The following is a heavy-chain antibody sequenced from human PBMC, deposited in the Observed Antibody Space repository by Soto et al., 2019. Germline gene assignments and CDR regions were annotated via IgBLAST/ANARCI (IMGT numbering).Heavy chain of an antibody. D-gene: IGHD6-13*01. Sequence: SETLSLTCTVSGGSISSYYWSWIRQPAGKGLEWIGRIYTSGSTNYNPSLKSRVTMSVDTSKNQFSLKLSSVTAAGTAVYYCARSPPPCLLCSSSWFDYWGQGTQVNVS. V-gene: IGHV4-4*07. CDR1: GGSISSYY. CDR3: ARSPPPCLLCSSSWFDY. CDR2: IYTSGST. J-gene: IGHJ4*02.